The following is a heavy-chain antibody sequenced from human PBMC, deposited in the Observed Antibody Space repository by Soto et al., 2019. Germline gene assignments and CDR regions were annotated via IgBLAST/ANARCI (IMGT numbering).Heavy chain of an antibody. CDR1: RFTFSTYE. D-gene: IGHD3-16*01. J-gene: IGHJ3*02. CDR3: ATRGGGGGAFDI. Sequence: QLVESGGDLVQPGGSLRLSCAASRFTFSTYEMNWVRQAPGKGLEWVSYISSSGTTVYYADSVKGRFTISRDNAKSSLYLQRNSVRAEDTAFYYCATRGGGGGAFDIWGQGTMVTVSS. CDR2: ISSSGTTV. V-gene: IGHV3-48*03.